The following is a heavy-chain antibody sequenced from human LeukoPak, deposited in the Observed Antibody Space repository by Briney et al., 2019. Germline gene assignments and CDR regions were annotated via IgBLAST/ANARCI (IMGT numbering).Heavy chain of an antibody. CDR1: GFTFSSYA. CDR3: AKDPNARSGPFDY. J-gene: IGHJ4*02. V-gene: IGHV3-23*01. CDR2: ISGSGGST. D-gene: IGHD2-8*01. Sequence: GFLRLSCAASGFTFSSYAMSWVRQAPGKGLEWVSAISGSGGSTYYADSVKGRFTISRDNSKNTLYLQMNSLRAEDTAVYYCAKDPNARSGPFDYWGQGTLVTVSS.